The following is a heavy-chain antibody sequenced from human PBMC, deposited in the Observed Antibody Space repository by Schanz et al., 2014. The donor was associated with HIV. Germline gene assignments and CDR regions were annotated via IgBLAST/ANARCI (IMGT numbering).Heavy chain of an antibody. Sequence: QVQLGQSGAEVKKPGASVRVSCKAPGNIFNSDYLHWVRQAPGHGLEWMGIINTGDGNLRYAQKFQXXXXXTTDTSTTTASMELRSLRSADTAVYFCARSNYDILRARAYYYYYGLDVWGQGTTVTVSS. J-gene: IGHJ6*02. CDR1: GNIFNSDY. D-gene: IGHD3-9*01. V-gene: IGHV1-46*02. CDR2: INTGDGNL. CDR3: ARSNYDILRARAYYYYYGLDV.